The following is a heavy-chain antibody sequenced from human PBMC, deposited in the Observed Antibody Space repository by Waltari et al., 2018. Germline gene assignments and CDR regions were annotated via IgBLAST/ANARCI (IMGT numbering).Heavy chain of an antibody. CDR1: GLPCRSYA. Sequence: EVKLVESGGGLVQPGGSLRLSWAASGLPCRSYAMSGVRQAPGRGLEWVQAISGSGGSTYYADTVKGRFTISRDNSKNTLYLQMNSLRAEDTAVYYCAKGTRIAAAGSRFAYWGQGTLVTVSS. D-gene: IGHD6-13*01. V-gene: IGHV3-23*04. J-gene: IGHJ4*02. CDR2: ISGSGGST. CDR3: AKGTRIAAAGSRFAY.